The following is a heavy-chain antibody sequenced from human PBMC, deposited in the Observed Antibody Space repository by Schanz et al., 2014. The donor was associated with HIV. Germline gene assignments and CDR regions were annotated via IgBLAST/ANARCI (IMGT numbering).Heavy chain of an antibody. CDR2: INHSGST. CDR1: GGSLSGYD. J-gene: IGHJ4*02. CDR3: ARGPQGEYYDFLTGYYFSSYFDY. V-gene: IGHV4-34*01. D-gene: IGHD3-9*01. Sequence: QVQLQQWGAGLLNSSETLSLTCAVYGGSLSGYDWNWIRQSPGKGLEWIGEINHSGSTNYNPSLKSRVSRSLDPWRRQFSWKLGSVTAADTAVYYCARGPQGEYYDFLTGYYFSSYFDYWGQGTLVTVSS.